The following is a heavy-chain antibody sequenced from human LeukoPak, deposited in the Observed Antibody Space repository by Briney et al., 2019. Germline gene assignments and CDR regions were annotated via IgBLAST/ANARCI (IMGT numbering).Heavy chain of an antibody. Sequence: KSGGSLRLSCAASGFTFSDYYMSWIRQAPGKGLEWISHISITGSIIFYADSVKGRFTVSRDNAKNSLYLQMNSLRAEDTAVYYCARAVAATKGSDAFDIWGQGTMVTVSS. V-gene: IGHV3-11*04. D-gene: IGHD2-15*01. CDR3: ARAVAATKGSDAFDI. CDR2: ISITGSII. J-gene: IGHJ3*02. CDR1: GFTFSDYY.